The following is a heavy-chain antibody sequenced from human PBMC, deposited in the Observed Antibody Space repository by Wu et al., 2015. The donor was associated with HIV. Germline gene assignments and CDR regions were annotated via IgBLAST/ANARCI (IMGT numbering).Heavy chain of an antibody. CDR2: IRPDSGAT. J-gene: IGHJ6*03. Sequence: QVQLEQSGAELAKPGASVRVSCQASGYTFTAHYIHWVRQAPGQGLEWMGWIRPDSGATHYAEKFEDRVTMTRDASIDTAYIQLNRLRSDDTAVYFCARDLGDDFAIRGYYWYLDVVGEGTAITVSS. D-gene: IGHD2-21*02. V-gene: IGHV1-2*02. CDR1: GYTFTAHY. CDR3: ARDLGDDFAIRGYYWYLDV.